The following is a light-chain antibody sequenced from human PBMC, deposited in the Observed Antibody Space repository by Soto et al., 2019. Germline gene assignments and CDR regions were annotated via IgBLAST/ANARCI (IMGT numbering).Light chain of an antibody. CDR2: EGS. J-gene: IGLJ2*01. Sequence: QSALTQPASVSGSPGQSITVSCTGTNSDLGDYNFVSWYQQHPDKAPKLIIYEGSKRPSGVSNRFSGSKSGNTASLTISGLQAEDEADYYCCSYAGSSTRVVFGGGTKLTVL. V-gene: IGLV2-23*01. CDR3: CSYAGSSTRVV. CDR1: NSDLGDYNF.